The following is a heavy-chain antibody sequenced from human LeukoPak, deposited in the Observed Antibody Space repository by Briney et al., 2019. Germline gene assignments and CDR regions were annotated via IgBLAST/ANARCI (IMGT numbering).Heavy chain of an antibody. D-gene: IGHD6-13*01. J-gene: IGHJ6*03. CDR1: GFTFSSYG. V-gene: IGHV3-23*01. Sequence: AGGSLRLSCAASGFTFSSYGMSWVRQAPGKGLEWVSAISGSGGSTYYADSVKGRFTISRDNAKNSLYLQMNSLRAKDTAVYYCARDGSSSWYSGYYYYYMDVWGKGTTVTVSS. CDR3: ARDGSSSWYSGYYYYYMDV. CDR2: ISGSGGST.